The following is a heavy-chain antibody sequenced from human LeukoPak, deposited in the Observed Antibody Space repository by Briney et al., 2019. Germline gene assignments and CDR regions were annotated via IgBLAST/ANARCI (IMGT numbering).Heavy chain of an antibody. V-gene: IGHV1-2*02. J-gene: IGHJ4*02. CDR1: GYTFTGYY. CDR2: INPNSGGT. Sequence: ASVKVSCKASGYTFTGYYMHWVRQAPGQGLEWMGWINPNSGGTNYAQKFQGRVTMTRDTSISTAYMELRSLRSDDTAVYYCAREDSSGWTDYWGQGTLVTVSS. D-gene: IGHD6-19*01. CDR3: AREDSSGWTDY.